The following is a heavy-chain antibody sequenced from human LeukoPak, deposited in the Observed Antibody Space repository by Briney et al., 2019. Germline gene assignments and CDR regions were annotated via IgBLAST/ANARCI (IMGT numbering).Heavy chain of an antibody. CDR3: AREPVGATWPARYFDY. CDR2: TYYSGST. V-gene: IGHV4-59*01. CDR1: GGSISSYY. J-gene: IGHJ4*02. D-gene: IGHD1-26*01. Sequence: KPSETLSLTCTVSGGSISSYYWSWIRQPPGKGLEWIGYTYYSGSTNYNPSLKSRVTISVDTSKNQFSLKLSSVTAADTAVYYCAREPVGATWPARYFDYWGQGTLVTVSS.